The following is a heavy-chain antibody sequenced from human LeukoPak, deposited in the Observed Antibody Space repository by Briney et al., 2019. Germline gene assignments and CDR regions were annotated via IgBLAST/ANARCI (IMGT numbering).Heavy chain of an antibody. D-gene: IGHD2-2*01. V-gene: IGHV1-18*01. Sequence: GASVKVSCKASGYTFTSYGISWVRQAPGQGLEWMGWISAYNGNTDYPQKLQGRVTMTTDTSTSTAYMELRSLRSDDTAVYFCARASYCSSTSCYLSDDAFDIWGQGTMVTVSS. CDR3: ARASYCSSTSCYLSDDAFDI. CDR2: ISAYNGNT. J-gene: IGHJ3*02. CDR1: GYTFTSYG.